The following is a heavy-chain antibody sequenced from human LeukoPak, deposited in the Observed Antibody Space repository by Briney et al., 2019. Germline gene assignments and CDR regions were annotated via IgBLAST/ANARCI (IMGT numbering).Heavy chain of an antibody. J-gene: IGHJ4*02. CDR1: GFTFSSYA. CDR2: ISGSGGST. CDR3: AKDVIVATMRYYFDY. Sequence: GGSLRLSCAASGFTFSSYAMSWVRQAPGKGLEWVSAISGSGGSTYYADSVKGRFTISRDNSKNTLYLQMSSLRAEDTAVYYCAKDVIVATMRYYFDYWGQGTLVTVSS. V-gene: IGHV3-23*01. D-gene: IGHD5-12*01.